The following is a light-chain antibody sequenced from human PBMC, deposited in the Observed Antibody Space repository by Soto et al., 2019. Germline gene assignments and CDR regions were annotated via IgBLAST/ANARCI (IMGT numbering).Light chain of an antibody. CDR3: QQYGS. J-gene: IGKJ4*01. CDR1: QSVSSSY. CDR2: GAS. Sequence: EIVWTQSPGTLSLSPGERATLSCRASQSVSSSYLAWYQQKPGQAPRLLIYGASNRATGIPDRFSGSGSGTDFTLTISRLEPEDFAVYYCQQYGSFGGGTKVEIK. V-gene: IGKV3-20*01.